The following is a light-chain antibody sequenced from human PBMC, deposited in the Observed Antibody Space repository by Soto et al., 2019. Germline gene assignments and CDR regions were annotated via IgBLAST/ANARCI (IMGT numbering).Light chain of an antibody. J-gene: IGKJ1*01. CDR3: QQYGSSPRT. Sequence: EIVLTQSPGTLSLSPGESATLSCRASQSVSSSYLAWYQQKPGQAPRLLIYGASSRATGIPDRFSGSGSGTDFNLTISRLEPEEFAVYYCQQYGSSPRTFGQGTKVAIK. CDR2: GAS. V-gene: IGKV3-20*01. CDR1: QSVSSSY.